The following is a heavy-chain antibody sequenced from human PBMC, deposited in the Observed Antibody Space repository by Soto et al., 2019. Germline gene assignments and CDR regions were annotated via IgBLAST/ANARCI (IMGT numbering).Heavy chain of an antibody. V-gene: IGHV3-23*01. Sequence: EVHLSESGGGLVQPGESLRISCAASGFIFSDYAMTGVRQAPGGGLEWVSGISGSGESIYYADSVEGRFTISRDNSKNTLYLQMNSLRGEDTAVYYCARDRHGSDWYTYYFYTLAVWGQGTTVTVSS. D-gene: IGHD6-13*01. J-gene: IGHJ6*02. CDR2: ISGSGESI. CDR3: ARDRHGSDWYTYYFYTLAV. CDR1: GFIFSDYA.